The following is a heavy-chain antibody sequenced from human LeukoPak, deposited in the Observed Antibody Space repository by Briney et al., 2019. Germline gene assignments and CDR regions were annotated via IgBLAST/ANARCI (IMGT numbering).Heavy chain of an antibody. CDR3: ARENWDFDF. V-gene: IGHV3-30*02. CDR1: GFTFSNYA. D-gene: IGHD7-27*01. CDR2: IRFNGN. Sequence: GGSLRLSCAASGFTFSNYAIHWVRQAPGKGLEWVASIRFNGNFYADYVKGRFTISRDNSKSTVSLQMDTLRTEDTALYHCARENWDFDFWGQGTLVTVSS. J-gene: IGHJ4*02.